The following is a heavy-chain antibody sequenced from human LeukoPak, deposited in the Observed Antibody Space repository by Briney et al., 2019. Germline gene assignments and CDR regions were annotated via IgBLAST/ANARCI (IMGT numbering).Heavy chain of an antibody. D-gene: IGHD6-19*01. J-gene: IGHJ4*02. CDR2: SRGSGGGT. CDR3: AKAGIGVVGYFDY. CDR1: RLTFSSYA. Sequence: GGSLRLSCAASRLTFSSYAMSWVRQAPGKGLEGVSTSRGSGGGTYYADSVKRRFTISRDNSNNTLYLQMNSLRDDDTALYYCAKAGIGVVGYFDYWGQGTLVTVSS. V-gene: IGHV3-23*01.